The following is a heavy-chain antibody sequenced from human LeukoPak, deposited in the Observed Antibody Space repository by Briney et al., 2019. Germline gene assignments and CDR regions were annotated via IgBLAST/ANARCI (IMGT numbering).Heavy chain of an antibody. V-gene: IGHV4-34*01. J-gene: IGHJ4*02. CDR2: INHSGST. CDR1: GGSFSGYY. D-gene: IGHD3-16*01. Sequence: SETLSLTCAVYGGSFSGYYWSWIRQPPGKGLEWIGEINHSGSTNYNPSLKSRVNISVDTSKNQFSLKLSSVTAADTAVYYCASLRRGELYSLGYWGQGTLVTVSS. CDR3: ASLRRGELYSLGY.